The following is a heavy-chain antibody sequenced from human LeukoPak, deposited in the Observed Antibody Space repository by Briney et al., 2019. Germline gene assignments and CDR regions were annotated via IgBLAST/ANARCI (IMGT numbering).Heavy chain of an antibody. Sequence: SETLSLTCAVYGGSFSGYYWSWIRQPPGKGLEWIGEINHSGSTNYNPSLESRVTISVDTSKNQFSLKLSSVTAADTAVYYCASIGRSVSSNYSSGRIDYWGQGTLVTVSS. V-gene: IGHV4-34*01. CDR2: INHSGST. J-gene: IGHJ4*02. CDR1: GGSFSGYY. D-gene: IGHD6-19*01. CDR3: ASIGRSVSSNYSSGRIDY.